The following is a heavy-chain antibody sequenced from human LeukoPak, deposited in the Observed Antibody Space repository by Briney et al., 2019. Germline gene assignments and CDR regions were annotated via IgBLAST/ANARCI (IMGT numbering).Heavy chain of an antibody. Sequence: SETLSLTCAVYGGSFSGYYWSWLRQPPGKGLEWIGEINHSGSTNYNPSLKSRVTISVDTSKNQFSLKLSSVTAADTAVYYCARGPKVVVPAALPNWFDPWGQGTLVNVSS. J-gene: IGHJ5*02. CDR3: ARGPKVVVPAALPNWFDP. CDR1: GGSFSGYY. CDR2: INHSGST. D-gene: IGHD2-2*01. V-gene: IGHV4-34*01.